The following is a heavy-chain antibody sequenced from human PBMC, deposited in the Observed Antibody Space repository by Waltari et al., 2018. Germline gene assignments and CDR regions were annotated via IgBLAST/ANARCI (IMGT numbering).Heavy chain of an antibody. CDR2: IHRSGRT. J-gene: IGHJ4*02. CDR1: GDCMRENYW. Sequence: GDCMRENYWWSWVRQAPEKGLEWIGQIHRSGRTYYNPSLESRVSVSMDTSNNKFFLKLSSAIAADTAVYYWARDRGRGLYFDSWGQGTLVTVSP. D-gene: IGHD2-15*01. V-gene: IGHV4-4*02. CDR3: ARDRGRGLYFDS.